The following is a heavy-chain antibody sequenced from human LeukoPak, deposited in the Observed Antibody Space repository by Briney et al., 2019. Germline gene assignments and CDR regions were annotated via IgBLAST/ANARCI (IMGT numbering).Heavy chain of an antibody. J-gene: IGHJ6*03. CDR1: GYTFTGYY. V-gene: IGHV1-2*02. CDR2: INPNSGGT. CDR3: ARDLTLNYYYYYYMDV. D-gene: IGHD2/OR15-2a*01. Sequence: ASVKVSCKASGYTFTGYYMHWVRQAPGQGLEWMGWINPNSGGTNYAQKFQGRVTMTRDTSISTAYMELSRLRSDDTAVYYCARDLTLNYYYYYYMDVWRKGTTATVSS.